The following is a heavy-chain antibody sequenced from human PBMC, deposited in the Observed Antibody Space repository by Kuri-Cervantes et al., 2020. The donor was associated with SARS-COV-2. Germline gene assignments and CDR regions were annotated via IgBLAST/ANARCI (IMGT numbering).Heavy chain of an antibody. CDR1: GFSFSNYA. CDR3: AKARPSGGY. V-gene: IGHV3-30-3*01. D-gene: IGHD4-23*01. Sequence: GASLRLSCAASGFSFSNYAMHWVRQAPGKGLEWVAVISYDGSNKYYADSVKSRFTISRDNSKSTLYLQMNSLRAEDTAVYYCAKARPSGGYWGQGTLVTVSS. J-gene: IGHJ4*02. CDR2: ISYDGSNK.